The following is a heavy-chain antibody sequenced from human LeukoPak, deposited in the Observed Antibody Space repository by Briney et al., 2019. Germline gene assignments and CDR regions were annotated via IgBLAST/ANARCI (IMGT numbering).Heavy chain of an antibody. D-gene: IGHD4-23*01. J-gene: IGHJ6*03. CDR2: ISDDGGST. V-gene: IGHV3-23*01. CDR3: AKQEIFYGGNSGYYYYYMDV. Sequence: GGSLRLSCAASGFTFSSYAMNWVRQTPGKGLEWVSTISDDGGSTYYADSVKGRFTISRDNSKNTLYLQMNSLRAEDTAVYYCAKQEIFYGGNSGYYYYYMDVWGKGTTVTVSS. CDR1: GFTFSSYA.